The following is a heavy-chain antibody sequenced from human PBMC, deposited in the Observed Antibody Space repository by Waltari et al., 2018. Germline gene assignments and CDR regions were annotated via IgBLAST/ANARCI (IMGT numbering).Heavy chain of an antibody. Sequence: QVQLVQSGAEVKKPGASVKVSCKVSGYTLTELSMHWVRQAPGKGLEWMGGFDPEDGETIYAQKFQGRVTMTEDTSTDTAYMELSSLRSEDTAVYYCATVGYYYDSSGYLEDYWGQGTLVTVSS. CDR3: ATVGYYYDSSGYLEDY. CDR2: FDPEDGET. CDR1: GYTLTELS. V-gene: IGHV1-24*01. J-gene: IGHJ4*02. D-gene: IGHD3-22*01.